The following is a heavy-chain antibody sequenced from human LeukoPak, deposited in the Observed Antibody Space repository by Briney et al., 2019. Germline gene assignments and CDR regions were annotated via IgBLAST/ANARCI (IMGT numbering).Heavy chain of an antibody. Sequence: ASVKVSCKASGYTFTSYAMNWVRQAPGQGLEWMGWINTNTGNPTYAQGFTGRFVFSLDTSVSTAYLQISSLKAEDTAVYYCARVQYFFSEGGDGIRYFLDYWGQGTLVTVSS. CDR1: GYTFTSYA. V-gene: IGHV7-4-1*02. CDR3: ARVQYFFSEGGDGIRYFLDY. D-gene: IGHD3-9*01. J-gene: IGHJ4*02. CDR2: INTNTGNP.